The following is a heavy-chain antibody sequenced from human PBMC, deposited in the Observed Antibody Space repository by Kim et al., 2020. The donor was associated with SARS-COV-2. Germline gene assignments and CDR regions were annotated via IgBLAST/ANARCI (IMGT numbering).Heavy chain of an antibody. CDR3: ARDRGDY. Sequence: NSGGTNHAQTFEGRVTITRDTTINTAYMELSRLRSDDTAVYYCARDRGDYWGQGTLVTVSS. J-gene: IGHJ4*02. CDR2: NSGGT. D-gene: IGHD3-10*01. V-gene: IGHV1-2*02.